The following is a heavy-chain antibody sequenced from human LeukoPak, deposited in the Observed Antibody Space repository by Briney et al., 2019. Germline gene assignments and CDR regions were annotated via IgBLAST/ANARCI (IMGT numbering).Heavy chain of an antibody. CDR3: AKDLSYGSYWFDP. V-gene: IGHV3-33*06. D-gene: IGHD5-18*01. CDR2: IWYDGSKK. J-gene: IGHJ5*02. Sequence: GGSLRLSCAASGFTFSSHGMHWVRQAPGKGLEWVALIWYDGSKKNYADSVKGRFTISRDDSKSTLYLQINSLRAEDTAVYYCAKDLSYGSYWFDPWGQGTLVTVSS. CDR1: GFTFSSHG.